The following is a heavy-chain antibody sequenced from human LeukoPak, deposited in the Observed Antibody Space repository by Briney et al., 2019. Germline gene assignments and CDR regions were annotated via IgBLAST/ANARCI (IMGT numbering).Heavy chain of an antibody. V-gene: IGHV1-2*06. CDR1: GYTFTGYY. CDR3: ARGDYDYVWGSYVFDY. CDR2: INPNSGGA. Sequence: ASVKVSCKASGYTFTGYYMHWVRQAPGQGLEWMGRINPNSGGANYAQKFQGRVTMTRDTSISTAYMELSRLRSDDTAVYYCARGDYDYVWGSYVFDYWGQGTLVTVSS. J-gene: IGHJ4*02. D-gene: IGHD3-16*01.